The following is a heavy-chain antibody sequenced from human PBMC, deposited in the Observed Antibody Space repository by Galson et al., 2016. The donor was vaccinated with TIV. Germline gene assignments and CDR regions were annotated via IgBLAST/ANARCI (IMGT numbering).Heavy chain of an antibody. J-gene: IGHJ4*02. Sequence: KVSCKASGYIFINYYIHWVRQAPGPGLEWLGWFNPDSGATQYAQKFQGRVTMTRDTSISTAYMELRRLISDDTAVYYCARVNWARAFDYWGQGTQVTVSS. CDR1: GYIFINYY. V-gene: IGHV1-2*02. CDR3: ARVNWARAFDY. D-gene: IGHD7-27*01. CDR2: FNPDSGAT.